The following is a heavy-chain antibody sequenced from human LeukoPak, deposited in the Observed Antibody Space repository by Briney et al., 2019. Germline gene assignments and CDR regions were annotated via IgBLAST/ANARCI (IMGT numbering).Heavy chain of an antibody. D-gene: IGHD2-15*01. CDR2: IIPILGIA. CDR3: ARGAEYCSGGSCHADPGAFDI. J-gene: IGHJ3*02. Sequence: ASVKVSCKASGGTFSSYAISWVRQAPGQGLEWMGRIIPILGIANYAQKFQGRVTITADKSTSTAYMELSSLRSEDTAVYYCARGAEYCSGGSCHADPGAFDIWGQGTMVTVSS. V-gene: IGHV1-69*04. CDR1: GGTFSSYA.